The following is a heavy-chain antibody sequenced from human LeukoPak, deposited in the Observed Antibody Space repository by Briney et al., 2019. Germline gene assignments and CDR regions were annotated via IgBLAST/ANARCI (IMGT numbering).Heavy chain of an antibody. V-gene: IGHV1-2*02. CDR3: ARSDRDYGDYGAY. Sequence: ASVRVSCKASGYTFSDYYIHWVRQAPGQRLEWMGWINPNGGGANYAQKFQGRVTMTRDTSISTAYMELSRLTSDDTAVYFCARSDRDYGDYGAYWGQGTLVTVSS. CDR1: GYTFSDYY. J-gene: IGHJ4*02. D-gene: IGHD4-17*01. CDR2: INPNGGGA.